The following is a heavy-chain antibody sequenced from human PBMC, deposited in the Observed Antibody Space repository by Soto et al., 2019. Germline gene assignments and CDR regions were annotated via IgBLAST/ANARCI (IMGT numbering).Heavy chain of an antibody. J-gene: IGHJ4*02. CDR1: GYTFTSYG. D-gene: IGHD3-3*01. Sequence: ASVKVSCKASGYTFTSYGISWVRQAPGQGLEWMGWISAYNGNTNYAQKLQGRVTMTTDTSTSTAYMELRSLRSDDTAVYYCARLKNDFWSGYYSDYWGQGTLVTAPQ. V-gene: IGHV1-18*01. CDR3: ARLKNDFWSGYYSDY. CDR2: ISAYNGNT.